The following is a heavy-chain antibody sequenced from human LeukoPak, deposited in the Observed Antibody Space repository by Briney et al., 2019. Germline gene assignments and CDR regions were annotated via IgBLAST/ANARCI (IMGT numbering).Heavy chain of an antibody. Sequence: GGSLRLSCAASGFTFSSYAMSWVRQAPRKGLEWVSAISGSGGSTYYADSVKGRFTISRDNSKNTLYLQMNSLRAEDTAVYYCAKLHSSSWYYFDYWGQGTLVTVSS. CDR1: GFTFSSYA. CDR2: ISGSGGST. D-gene: IGHD6-13*01. V-gene: IGHV3-23*01. J-gene: IGHJ4*02. CDR3: AKLHSSSWYYFDY.